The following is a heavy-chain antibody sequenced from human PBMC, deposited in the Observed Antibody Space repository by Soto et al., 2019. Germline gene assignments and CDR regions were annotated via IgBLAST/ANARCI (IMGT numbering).Heavy chain of an antibody. D-gene: IGHD3-10*01. CDR1: GYTFINYY. CDR3: AKDFGWGSYHNAPHFDY. Sequence: EASVKVSCKASGYTFINYYMHWVRQAPGQGFEWMGRISPKSGGTNYAQKFQGRVSMTWDTSLKTAYMELSSLMSDDTAVYYCAKDFGWGSYHNAPHFDYWGQGALVTVSS. CDR2: ISPKSGGT. J-gene: IGHJ4*02. V-gene: IGHV1-2*02.